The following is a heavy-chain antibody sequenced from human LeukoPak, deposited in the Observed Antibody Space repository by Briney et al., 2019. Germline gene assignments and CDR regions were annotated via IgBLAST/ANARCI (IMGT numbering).Heavy chain of an antibody. D-gene: IGHD3-10*01. CDR2: ISYDGKKR. V-gene: IGHV3-30*04. Sequence: GRSLRLSCAASGFTFSSYSVHWVRQAPGKGLEWVAVISYDGKKRFYADSVKGRFTISRDNSKNTVDLQMNSLRAEDMAVYYRARDWGYDSGTYCVYWGQGTLVTVSS. CDR3: ARDWGYDSGTYCVY. J-gene: IGHJ4*02. CDR1: GFTFSSYS.